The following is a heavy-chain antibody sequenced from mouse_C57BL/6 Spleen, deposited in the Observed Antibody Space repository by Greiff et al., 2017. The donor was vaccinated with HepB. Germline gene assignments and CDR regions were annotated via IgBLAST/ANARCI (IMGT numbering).Heavy chain of an antibody. CDR1: GYAFSNYW. CDR3: AREGLGLDY. J-gene: IGHJ2*01. CDR2: IYPGDGDT. Sequence: VQLQQSGAELVKPGASVKISCKASGYAFSNYWMNWVKQRPGEGLEWIGQIYPGDGDTIYNGKFKGTATLTAYKSSSTVYMQLSNLASEDSAVYICAREGLGLDYWGQGTILTVSS. V-gene: IGHV1-80*01. D-gene: IGHD4-1*01.